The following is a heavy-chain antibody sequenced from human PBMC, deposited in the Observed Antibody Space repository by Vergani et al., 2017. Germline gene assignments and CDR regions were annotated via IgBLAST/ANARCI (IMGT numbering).Heavy chain of an antibody. V-gene: IGHV3-21*01. J-gene: IGHJ3*02. D-gene: IGHD2-2*01. CDR3: ARDLGYCSSTSCYGAFDI. CDR2: ISSSSSYI. Sequence: EVQLVESGGGLVKPGGSLRLSCAASGFTFSSYSMNWVRQAPGKGLEWVSSISSSSSYIYYADSVKGRFSISRDNAKNSLYLQMNSLRAEDTAVYYGARDLGYCSSTSCYGAFDIWGQGTMVTVSS. CDR1: GFTFSSYS.